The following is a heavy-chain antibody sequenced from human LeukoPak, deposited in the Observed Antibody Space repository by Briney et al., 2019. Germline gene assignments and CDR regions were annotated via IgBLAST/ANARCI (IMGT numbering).Heavy chain of an antibody. CDR2: IRSKANSYAT. CDR3: TRGSSWYGTFDY. J-gene: IGHJ4*02. Sequence: GSLRLSCAASGFTFSGSAMHWVRQASGKGLEWVGRIRSKANSYATAYAASVKGRFTISRDDSKNTAYLQMNSLKTEDTAVYYCTRGSSWYGTFDYWGQGTLVTVSS. D-gene: IGHD6-13*01. V-gene: IGHV3-73*01. CDR1: GFTFSGSA.